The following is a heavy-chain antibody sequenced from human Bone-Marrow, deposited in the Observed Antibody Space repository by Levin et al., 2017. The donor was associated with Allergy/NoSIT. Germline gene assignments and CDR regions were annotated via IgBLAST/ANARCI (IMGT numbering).Heavy chain of an antibody. CDR3: ARVLAYGMDV. CDR1: GYNLYNFG. Sequence: PTASVKVSCKASGYNLYNFGISWVRQAPGQRPEWMGWTSAYSGKTNYAQRLQDRITMTTDTSTSTMYMELRSLRPDDTAIYYCARVLAYGMDVWGQGTTVTVSS. D-gene: IGHD6-6*01. CDR2: TSAYSGKT. V-gene: IGHV1-18*01. J-gene: IGHJ6*02.